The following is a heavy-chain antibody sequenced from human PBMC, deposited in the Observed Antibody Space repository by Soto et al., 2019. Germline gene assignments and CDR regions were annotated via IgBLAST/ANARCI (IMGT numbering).Heavy chain of an antibody. CDR3: GRGGYRHYSAYYYYALDV. CDR2: TRDKPNSYTT. D-gene: IGHD4-4*01. V-gene: IGHV3-72*01. CDR1: GFTLSDYY. J-gene: IGHJ6*02. Sequence: PGGSLRLSCVASGFTLSDYYVDWVRQAPGKGLEWVGRTRDKPNSYTTEYATSVEGRFTISRDDSKNSLYLQLNSLNTEDTAVYYCGRGGYRHYSAYYYYALDVWGQGTTVT.